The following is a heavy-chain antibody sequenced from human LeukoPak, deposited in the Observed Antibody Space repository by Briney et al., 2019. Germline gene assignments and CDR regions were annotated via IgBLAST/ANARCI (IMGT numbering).Heavy chain of an antibody. V-gene: IGHV3-30*02. Sequence: TGGSLRLSCAASGFTFSSYVMHWVRQAPGKGLEWVAFIRYDGSNKYYADSVKGRFTISRDNSKNTLYLQMNSLRAEDTAVYHCAKVGSVTTDYWGQGTLVTVSS. CDR1: GFTFSSYV. CDR2: IRYDGSNK. D-gene: IGHD4-17*01. CDR3: AKVGSVTTDY. J-gene: IGHJ4*02.